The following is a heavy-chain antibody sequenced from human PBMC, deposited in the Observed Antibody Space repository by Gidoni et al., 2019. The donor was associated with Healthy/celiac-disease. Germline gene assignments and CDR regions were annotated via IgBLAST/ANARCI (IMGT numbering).Heavy chain of an antibody. V-gene: IGHV3-64D*08. CDR1: GFTFSSYA. J-gene: IGHJ6*02. Sequence: EVQLVESGGGLVQPGGSLRLSCSASGFTFSSYAMPWVRQAPGKGLEYVSAISSNGGSTYYADSVKGRFTISRDNSKNTLYLQMSSLRAEDTAVYYCASSGGYEVVPAAPPWYYGMDVWGQGTTVTVSS. D-gene: IGHD2-2*01. CDR3: ASSGGYEVVPAAPPWYYGMDV. CDR2: ISSNGGST.